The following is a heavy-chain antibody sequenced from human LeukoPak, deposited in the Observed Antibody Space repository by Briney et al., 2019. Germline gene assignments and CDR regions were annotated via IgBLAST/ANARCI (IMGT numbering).Heavy chain of an antibody. Sequence: GGSLRLSCAASGFSFNDYAMHWVRQAPGKGLEWVSGINWNSGTIGYSASVKGRFTISRDNSKNTLYLQMNSLRAEDTAVYYCARDSSGWSHFDYWGQGTLVTVSS. CDR3: ARDSSGWSHFDY. CDR1: GFSFNDYA. J-gene: IGHJ4*02. CDR2: INWNSGTI. V-gene: IGHV3-9*01. D-gene: IGHD6-19*01.